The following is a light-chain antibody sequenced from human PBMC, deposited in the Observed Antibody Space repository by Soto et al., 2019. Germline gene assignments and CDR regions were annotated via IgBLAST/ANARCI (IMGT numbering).Light chain of an antibody. CDR3: SSYTTSSTWV. Sequence: QSALTQPASVSGSPGQSITISCTGTSSDVGGSNYVSWHQQHPGKAPKLIIYDVSNRPSGVSNRFSGSKSGNTASLTISGLKDGDEADYYCSSYTTSSTWVFGGGTKLTGL. J-gene: IGLJ3*02. CDR1: SSDVGGSNY. V-gene: IGLV2-14*01. CDR2: DVS.